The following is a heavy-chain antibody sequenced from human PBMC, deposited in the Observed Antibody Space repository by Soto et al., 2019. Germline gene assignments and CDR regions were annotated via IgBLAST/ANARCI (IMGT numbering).Heavy chain of an antibody. CDR1: GFTFSSYA. V-gene: IGHV3-23*01. Sequence: GGSLRLSCAASGFTFSSYAMSWVRQAPGKGLEWVSAISGSGGSTYYADSVKGRFTISRDNSKNTLYLQMNSLRAEDTAVYYCAKVWQQRLQYYYGMDVWGQGTTVTVS. CDR3: AKVWQQRLQYYYGMDV. CDR2: ISGSGGST. D-gene: IGHD2-15*01. J-gene: IGHJ6*02.